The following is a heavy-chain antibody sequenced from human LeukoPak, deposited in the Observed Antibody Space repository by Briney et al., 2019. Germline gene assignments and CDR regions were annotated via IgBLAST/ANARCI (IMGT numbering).Heavy chain of an antibody. Sequence: GGSLRLSCAASGFTFDDYGMSWVRQAPGKGLEWVSGINWNGGSTGYADSVKGRFTISRDNARNSLHLQMNSLRAEDTALYYCARVNYGSGSYTYYFDYWGQGTLVTVSS. CDR1: GFTFDDYG. D-gene: IGHD3-10*01. CDR3: ARVNYGSGSYTYYFDY. J-gene: IGHJ4*02. V-gene: IGHV3-20*04. CDR2: INWNGGST.